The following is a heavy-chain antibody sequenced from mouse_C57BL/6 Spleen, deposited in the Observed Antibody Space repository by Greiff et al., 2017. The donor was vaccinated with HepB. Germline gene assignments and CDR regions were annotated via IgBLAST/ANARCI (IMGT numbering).Heavy chain of an antibody. CDR2: ISYDGSN. CDR1: GYSITSGYY. Sequence: EVQLVESGPGLVKPSQSLSLTCSVTGYSITSGYYWNWIRQFPGNKLEWMGYISYDGSNNYNPSLKNRISITRDTAKNQFFLKLNSVTTEDTATYYCARIPYYYGSSYWYFDVWGTGTTVTVSS. CDR3: ARIPYYYGSSYWYFDV. J-gene: IGHJ1*03. V-gene: IGHV3-6*01. D-gene: IGHD1-1*01.